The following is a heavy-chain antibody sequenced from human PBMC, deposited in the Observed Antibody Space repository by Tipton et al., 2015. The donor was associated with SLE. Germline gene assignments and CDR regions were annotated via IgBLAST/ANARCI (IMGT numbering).Heavy chain of an antibody. CDR2: IYTSGST. D-gene: IGHD1-26*01. V-gene: IGHV4-61*09. Sequence: TLSLTCTVSGGSISSGDYYWSWIRQPAGKGLEWIGYIYTSGSTNYNPSLKSRVTISVDTSKNQFSLKLSSVTAADTAVYYCARERPRGSYIEGAFDIWGQGTMVTVSS. CDR1: GGSISSGDYY. CDR3: ARERPRGSYIEGAFDI. J-gene: IGHJ3*02.